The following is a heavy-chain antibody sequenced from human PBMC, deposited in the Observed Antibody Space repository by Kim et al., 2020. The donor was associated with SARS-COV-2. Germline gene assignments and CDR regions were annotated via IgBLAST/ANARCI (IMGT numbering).Heavy chain of an antibody. CDR1: GFTFSSYG. D-gene: IGHD3-16*01. CDR3: AKPSINLYDYVWGSSPDY. Sequence: GGSLRLSCAASGFTFSSYGMHWVRQAPGKGLEWVAVISYDGSNKYYADSVKGRFTISRDNSKNTLYLQMNSLRAGDTAVYYCAKPSINLYDYVWGSSPDYWGQGTLVTVSS. CDR2: ISYDGSNK. V-gene: IGHV3-30*18. J-gene: IGHJ4*02.